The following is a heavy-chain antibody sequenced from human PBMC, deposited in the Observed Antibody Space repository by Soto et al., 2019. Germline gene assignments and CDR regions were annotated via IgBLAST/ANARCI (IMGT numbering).Heavy chain of an antibody. V-gene: IGHV2-5*02. D-gene: IGHD2-2*01. J-gene: IGHJ3*02. Sequence: SGPTLVKPTQTLTLTCTVSGFSLSSSGVGVGWIRQPPGKALEWLALIYWDDDKRYSTSLKTKLTITKDTSKNQVVLTMTDMDPVDTATYYCAHSRYCSPTSCYAGAFDIWGQGTMVTVSS. CDR3: AHSRYCSPTSCYAGAFDI. CDR1: GFSLSSSGVG. CDR2: IYWDDDK.